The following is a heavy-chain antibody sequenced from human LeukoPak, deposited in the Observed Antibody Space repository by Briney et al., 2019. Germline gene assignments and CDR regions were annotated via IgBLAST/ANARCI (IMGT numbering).Heavy chain of an antibody. CDR3: ARDEGHYGSAYGMDV. D-gene: IGHD3-10*01. V-gene: IGHV4-59*01. Sequence: SETLSLTCTVSGGSISSYYWSWIRQPAGKGLEWIGYIYYSGSTNYNPSLKSRVTISVDTSKNQFSLKLSSVTAADTAVYYCARDEGHYGSAYGMDVWGQGTTVTVSS. CDR2: IYYSGST. J-gene: IGHJ6*02. CDR1: GGSISSYY.